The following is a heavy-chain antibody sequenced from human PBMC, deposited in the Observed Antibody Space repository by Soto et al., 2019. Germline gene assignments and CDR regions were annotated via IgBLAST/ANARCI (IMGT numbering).Heavy chain of an antibody. V-gene: IGHV3-21*01. CDR1: GFTFSSYS. CDR2: ISSSSSYI. CDR3: ATGVMLDDAFDI. D-gene: IGHD2-21*01. J-gene: IGHJ3*02. Sequence: GGSLRLSCAASGFTFSSYSMNWVRQAPGKGLEWVSSISSSSSYIYYADSVKGRFTISRDNAKNSLYLQMNSLRAEDTAVYYCATGVMLDDAFDIWGQGTMVTVSS.